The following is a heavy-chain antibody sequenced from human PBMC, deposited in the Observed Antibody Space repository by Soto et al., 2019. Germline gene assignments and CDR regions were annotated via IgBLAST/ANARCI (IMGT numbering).Heavy chain of an antibody. CDR3: TKSSGGSSSVGMDY. Sequence: WGSLRLSCAGSGFIFKNYALNWVRQAPGKGLEWVASITRDGYNKYYADSVKGRFTISRDNSRDTLSLQMTALTIEDSSVYYCTKSSGGSSSVGMDYWGQGTRVTVSS. V-gene: IGHV3-30*04. CDR2: ITRDGYNK. D-gene: IGHD6-6*01. J-gene: IGHJ4*02. CDR1: GFIFKNYA.